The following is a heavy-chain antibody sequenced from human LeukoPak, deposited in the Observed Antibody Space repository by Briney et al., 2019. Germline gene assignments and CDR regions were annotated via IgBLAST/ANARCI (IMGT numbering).Heavy chain of an antibody. CDR3: AREFGHNRCYFDY. J-gene: IGHJ4*02. CDR2: VSADGRTQ. CDR1: GFTFRTYS. V-gene: IGHV3-30*03. D-gene: IGHD5-24*01. Sequence: GGSLRLSCAASGFTFRTYSIHWVRQAPGKGLEWVTVVSADGRTQLYSDSVKGRFTVSRDNSLNTLHLQMNSLKTEDTAGYCCAREFGHNRCYFDYWAREPWSPSP.